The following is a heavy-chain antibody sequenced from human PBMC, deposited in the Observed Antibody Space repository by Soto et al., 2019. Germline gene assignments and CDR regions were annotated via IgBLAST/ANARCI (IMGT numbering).Heavy chain of an antibody. CDR3: ARVIRGTTGNYFDY. V-gene: IGHV4-30-2*01. CDR1: GGSLSGGGYS. D-gene: IGHD4-4*01. CDR2: IYHSGST. J-gene: IGHJ4*02. Sequence: SDTLSLTCAFFGGSLSGGGYSLSWLRQPPGKGLEWIGYIYHSGSTYYNPSLKSRVTISVDRSKNQFSLKLSSVTAADTAVYYCARVIRGTTGNYFDYWGQGTLVTVSS.